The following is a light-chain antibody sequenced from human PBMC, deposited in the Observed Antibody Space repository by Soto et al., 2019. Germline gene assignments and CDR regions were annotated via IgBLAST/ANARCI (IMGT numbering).Light chain of an antibody. CDR2: YDS. CDR3: QVLDSSSDHVV. J-gene: IGLJ2*01. CDR1: NIGSKS. Sequence: SYELTQPPSVSVAPGTTARITCGGNNIGSKSVHWYQQQQGQAPVLVIYYDSDRPSGIPERFSGSNSGNTATLTISRVETGDEDDYYCQVLDSSSDHVVFGGGTKLTVL. V-gene: IGLV3-21*04.